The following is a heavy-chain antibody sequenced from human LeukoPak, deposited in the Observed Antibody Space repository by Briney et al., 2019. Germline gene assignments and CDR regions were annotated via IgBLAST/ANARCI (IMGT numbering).Heavy chain of an antibody. CDR3: ARVTSSSWDPFFDY. V-gene: IGHV4-30-4*08. CDR2: IYYSGST. D-gene: IGHD6-13*01. Sequence: SETLSLTCTVSGGSISSGDYYWSWIRQPPGKGLEWIGYIYYSGSTYYNPSLKSRVTISVDTSKNQFSLKLSSVTAADTAVYYCARVTSSSWDPFFDYWGQGTLATVSS. CDR1: GGSISSGDYY. J-gene: IGHJ4*02.